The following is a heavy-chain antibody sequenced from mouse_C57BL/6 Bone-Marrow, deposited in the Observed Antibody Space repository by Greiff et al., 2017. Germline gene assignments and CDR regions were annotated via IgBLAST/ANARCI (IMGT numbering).Heavy chain of an antibody. V-gene: IGHV1-69*01. CDR2: IDPSDSYT. Sequence: QVQLQQPGAELVMPGASVKLSCKASGYTFTSYWMHWVKQRPGQGLEWIGEIDPSDSYTNYNQKFKGKSTLTVDKSSSTAYMQLSSLTSEDSAVYYCARRGYYGSSYGFAYWGQGTLVTVSA. D-gene: IGHD1-1*01. J-gene: IGHJ3*01. CDR1: GYTFTSYW. CDR3: ARRGYYGSSYGFAY.